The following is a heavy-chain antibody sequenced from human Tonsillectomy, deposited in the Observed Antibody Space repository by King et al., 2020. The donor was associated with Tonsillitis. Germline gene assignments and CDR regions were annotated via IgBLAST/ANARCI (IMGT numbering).Heavy chain of an antibody. Sequence: VQLVESGGGVVQPGRSLRLSFAASGFTFSTYGMHWVRQAPGKGLEWVAVIFFDGSEIYYADSVKGRFTISGDNDKNTLYLQMNSLRADDMAMYFCAREKVNYGFDYWGQGTLVTVSS. V-gene: IGHV3-33*01. J-gene: IGHJ4*02. CDR2: IFFDGSEI. D-gene: IGHD4-17*01. CDR1: GFTFSTYG. CDR3: AREKVNYGFDY.